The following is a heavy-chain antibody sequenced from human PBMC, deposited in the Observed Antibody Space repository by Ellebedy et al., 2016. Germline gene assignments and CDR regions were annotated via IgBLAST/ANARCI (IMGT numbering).Heavy chain of an antibody. CDR1: GFTFSSYG. CDR3: AKEGRGGDSFFDY. Sequence: ETLSLXXAASGFTFSSYGMHWVRQAPGKGLEWVSAISGSGGSTYYADSVKGRFTISRDNSKNTLYLQMNSLRAEDTAVYYCAKEGRGGDSFFDYWGQGTLVTVSS. D-gene: IGHD2-21*02. V-gene: IGHV3-23*01. CDR2: ISGSGGST. J-gene: IGHJ4*02.